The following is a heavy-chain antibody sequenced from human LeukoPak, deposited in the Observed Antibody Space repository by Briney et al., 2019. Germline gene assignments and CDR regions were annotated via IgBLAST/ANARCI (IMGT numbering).Heavy chain of an antibody. V-gene: IGHV1-2*02. CDR1: GYTFADYY. CDR3: ASLGATTLSYLGMDV. Sequence: GASVKVSCKASGYTFADYYMHWVRQAPGQGLEWMGWVNPVSGGTYYAQRFLGRVTMTRDSSISTVYMELSRLQSDDTAVYHCASLGATTLSYLGMDVWGQGTTVTVSS. D-gene: IGHD1-26*01. CDR2: VNPVSGGT. J-gene: IGHJ6*02.